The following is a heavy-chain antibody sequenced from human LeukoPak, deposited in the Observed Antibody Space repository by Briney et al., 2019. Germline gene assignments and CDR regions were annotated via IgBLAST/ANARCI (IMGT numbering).Heavy chain of an antibody. J-gene: IGHJ4*02. D-gene: IGHD3-22*01. CDR1: GFTFSSYA. V-gene: IGHV3-23*01. Sequence: QPGGSLRLSCAASGFTFSSYAMSWVRQAPGKGLELVSAFSGSGGSTYYADSVKGRFTISRDNSKNTLYLQMNTLRAEDPAVYYCAKHFSSVVVIPYYFDYWGQGTLVTVSS. CDR3: AKHFSSVVVIPYYFDY. CDR2: FSGSGGST.